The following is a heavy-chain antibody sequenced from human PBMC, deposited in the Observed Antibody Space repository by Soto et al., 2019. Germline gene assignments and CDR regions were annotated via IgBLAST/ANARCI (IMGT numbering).Heavy chain of an antibody. Sequence: GGSLRLSCAASGFTFSSYAMTWVRQPPGPGLEWVASISGSGGTTNYADSVKGRFTISRDNSKNTAYLQMNSLRAEDTAVYYCAKDTGTCSDVRRYYHYYDMDDWGQGTTVTVSS. J-gene: IGHJ6*02. CDR2: ISGSGGTT. CDR1: GFTFSSYA. CDR3: AKDTGTCSDVRRYYHYYDMDD. D-gene: IGHD1-1*01. V-gene: IGHV3-23*01.